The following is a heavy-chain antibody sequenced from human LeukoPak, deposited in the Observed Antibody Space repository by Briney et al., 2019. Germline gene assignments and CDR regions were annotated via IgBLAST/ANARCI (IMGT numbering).Heavy chain of an antibody. Sequence: ASVKVSCKASGYTFNNYGISWVRQAPGQGLEWMGWISAYNGNTNYAQKFQGRVTITADESTSTAYMELSSLRSEDTAVYYCAREPPRTIAPAGVFDYWGQGTLVTVSS. CDR2: ISAYNGNT. V-gene: IGHV1-18*01. CDR3: AREPPRTIAPAGVFDY. CDR1: GYTFNNYG. D-gene: IGHD6-13*01. J-gene: IGHJ4*02.